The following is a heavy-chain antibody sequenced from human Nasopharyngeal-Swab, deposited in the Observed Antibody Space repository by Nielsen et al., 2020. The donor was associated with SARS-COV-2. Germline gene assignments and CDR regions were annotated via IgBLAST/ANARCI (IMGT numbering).Heavy chain of an antibody. CDR3: ARGPYYGDYFDY. Sequence: WVRQAPGQGLEWMGRINPNSGGTNYAQKFQGRVTMTRDTSTSTAYMELSRLRSDDTAVYYCARGPYYGDYFDYWGQGTLVTVSS. V-gene: IGHV1-2*06. J-gene: IGHJ4*02. CDR2: INPNSGGT. D-gene: IGHD3-10*01.